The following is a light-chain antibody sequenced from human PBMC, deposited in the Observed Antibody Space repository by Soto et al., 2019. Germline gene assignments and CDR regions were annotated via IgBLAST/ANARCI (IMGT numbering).Light chain of an antibody. Sequence: EIVLTQSPATLSFSPGERAPPSCGASRVVSGGNLAWYQQKPGLAPRLLIYDASSRATGIPDRFSGSGSGTDFTLTISRLEPEDFAVYYCQQYGSSPPWTFGQGTKVEIK. J-gene: IGKJ1*01. V-gene: IGKV3D-20*01. CDR2: DAS. CDR3: QQYGSSPPWT. CDR1: RVVSGGN.